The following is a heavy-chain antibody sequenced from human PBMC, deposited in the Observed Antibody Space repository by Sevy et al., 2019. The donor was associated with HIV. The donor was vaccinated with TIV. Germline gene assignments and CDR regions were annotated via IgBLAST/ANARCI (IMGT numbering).Heavy chain of an antibody. CDR2: ISTTGDRT. Sequence: GGYLRLSCVASGFTFSKYAMNWVRQAPGKGLEWVSLISTTGDRTQYADSVKGRFTISIDDSKNMLYLQMNNLRAEDTAIYYCAKDLDSSDLYDVGGYWGQGTLVTVSS. CDR3: AKDLDSSDLYDVGGY. CDR1: GFTFSKYA. V-gene: IGHV3-23*01. D-gene: IGHD6-19*01. J-gene: IGHJ4*02.